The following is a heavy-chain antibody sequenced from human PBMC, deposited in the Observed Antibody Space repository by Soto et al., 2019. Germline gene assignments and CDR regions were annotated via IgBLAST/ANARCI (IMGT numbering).Heavy chain of an antibody. D-gene: IGHD3-22*01. CDR3: ATSLHYYDSSGYWPSSFDY. J-gene: IGHJ4*02. Sequence: ASVKVSCKASGYTFTSYYMHWVRQAPGQGLEWMGIIIPSGGRASYAQKFQGRVTITRDESTSTAYMELSSLRSEDTAVYYCATSLHYYDSSGYWPSSFDYWGQGTLVTVSS. CDR2: IIPSGGRA. CDR1: GYTFTSYY. V-gene: IGHV1-46*01.